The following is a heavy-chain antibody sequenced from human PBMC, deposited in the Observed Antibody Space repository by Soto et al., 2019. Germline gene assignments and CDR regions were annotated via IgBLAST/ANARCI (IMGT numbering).Heavy chain of an antibody. CDR3: TQQHNIGSYFEH. J-gene: IGHJ4*02. Sequence: PGGSLRLSCAASGFTVTSYGMHWVRQAPGKGPEWVAVLSADGTEKHYTDSVQGRFTISRDTSRNTLYLQMNSLRDEDTAVYFCTQQHNIGSYFEHWGQGALVTVSS. CDR1: GFTVTSYG. D-gene: IGHD2-15*01. CDR2: LSADGTEK. V-gene: IGHV3-30*18.